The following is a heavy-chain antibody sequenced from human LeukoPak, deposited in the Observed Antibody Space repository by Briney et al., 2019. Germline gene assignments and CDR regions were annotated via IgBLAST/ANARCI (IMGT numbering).Heavy chain of an antibody. Sequence: SVKVSCKASGGTFSSYAISWVRQAPGQGLEWMGRIIPIFGIANYAQKFQGRVTITADKSTSTAYMELSSLRSEDTAVYYCASNLPGYSSSWYRGPSDYWGQGTLVTVSS. V-gene: IGHV1-69*04. D-gene: IGHD6-13*01. CDR2: IIPIFGIA. CDR1: GGTFSSYA. CDR3: ASNLPGYSSSWYRGPSDY. J-gene: IGHJ4*02.